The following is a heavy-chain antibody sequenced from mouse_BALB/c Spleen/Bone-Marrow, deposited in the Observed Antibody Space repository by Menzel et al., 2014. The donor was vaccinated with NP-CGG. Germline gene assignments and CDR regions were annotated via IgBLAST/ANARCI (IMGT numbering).Heavy chain of an antibody. CDR1: GFDFXRYW. J-gene: IGHJ3*01. CDR2: INPDSSTI. CDR3: TRLHYYGYSAY. D-gene: IGHD1-2*01. Sequence: EVKLMESGGGLVQPGGSLKLSCAASGFDFXRYWMSWVRQAPGKGLEWIGEINPDSSTINYTPSLKDKFIISRVNAKNTLYLQKSKVRSEDTALYYCTRLHYYGYSAYWGQGTLVTVST. V-gene: IGHV4-1*02.